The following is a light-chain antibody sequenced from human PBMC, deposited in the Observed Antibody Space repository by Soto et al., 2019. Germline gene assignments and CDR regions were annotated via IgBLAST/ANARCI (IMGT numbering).Light chain of an antibody. CDR1: QSVGIK. CDR2: GAY. J-gene: IGKJ5*01. Sequence: EIVMTQSPASLSVSPGERSTLSCRSSQSVGIKLAWYQQKPGQAPRLLMYGAYTRATGVPARFSGSGSGTEFTLSISSLQSEDFAVYYCQQYSVWPPLTFGQGTRLRL. V-gene: IGKV3-15*01. CDR3: QQYSVWPPLT.